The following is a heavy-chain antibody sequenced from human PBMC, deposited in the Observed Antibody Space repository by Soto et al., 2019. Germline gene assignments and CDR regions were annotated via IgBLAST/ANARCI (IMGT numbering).Heavy chain of an antibody. CDR1: GYSFAGYW. V-gene: IGHV5-10-1*01. CDR3: ARQIYDSDTGPNFQYYFDS. J-gene: IGHJ4*02. CDR2: IDPSDSQT. Sequence: QALKISCKGSGYSFAGYWITWVRQKPGKGLEWMGRIDPSDSQTYYSPSFRGHVTISVTKSITTVFLQWSSLRASDTAMYYCARQIYDSDTGPNFQYYFDSWGQGTPVTVSS. D-gene: IGHD3-22*01.